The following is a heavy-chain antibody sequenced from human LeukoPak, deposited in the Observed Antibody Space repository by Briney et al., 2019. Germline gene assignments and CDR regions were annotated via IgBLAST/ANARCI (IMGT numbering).Heavy chain of an antibody. Sequence: SQTLSLTCAVSGGSISSGDYYWSWIRQPPGKGLEWIGYIYYSGSTYYNPSLKSRVTISVDTSKNQFSLKLRSVTAADTAVYYCAREIKPCGADCYSGPFDIWGQGTMVTVSS. J-gene: IGHJ3*02. D-gene: IGHD2-21*01. CDR2: IYYSGST. V-gene: IGHV4-30-4*08. CDR1: GGSISSGDYY. CDR3: AREIKPCGADCYSGPFDI.